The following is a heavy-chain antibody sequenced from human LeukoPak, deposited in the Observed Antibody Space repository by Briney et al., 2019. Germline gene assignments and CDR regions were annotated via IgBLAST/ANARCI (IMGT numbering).Heavy chain of an antibody. D-gene: IGHD6-6*01. V-gene: IGHV1-2*02. CDR1: GYTFTGYY. J-gene: IGHJ4*02. Sequence: ASVNVSFKASGYTFTGYYMHWVRQAPGQGLEWMGWINPNSGGTNYAQKFQGRVTMTRDTSISTAYMELSRLRSDDTAVYYCARDGSSSSEFDYWGQGTLVTVSS. CDR3: ARDGSSSSEFDY. CDR2: INPNSGGT.